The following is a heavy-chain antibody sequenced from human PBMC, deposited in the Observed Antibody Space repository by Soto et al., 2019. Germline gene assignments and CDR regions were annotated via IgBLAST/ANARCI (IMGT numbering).Heavy chain of an antibody. J-gene: IGHJ4*02. CDR2: IGSTGRDT. CDR3: ARRKLPQSTGDGLAY. D-gene: IGHD1-1*01. Sequence: LQSGGGLAQPGGSLRLSCEASGFTFSSFAMMWVRQAPGQGLQWVSGIGSTGRDTYYAPSVRGRFTASRDNSKNTVYLDMNSLGDDDTATYYCARRKLPQSTGDGLAYWGQGTLVTVSS. CDR1: GFTFSSFA. V-gene: IGHV3-23*01.